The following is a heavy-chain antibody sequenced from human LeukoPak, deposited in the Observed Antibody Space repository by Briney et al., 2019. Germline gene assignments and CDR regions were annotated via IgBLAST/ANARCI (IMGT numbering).Heavy chain of an antibody. CDR1: GVSISGSSHY. V-gene: IGHV4-39*01. CDR2: VYYSGNN. Sequence: SETLSLTCAVSGVSISGSSHYWAWIRQPPGRGLEWLANVYYSGNNYFNPPRQNRVTMSVDTSKNHFSLRLTSVTAADTAVYFCARHMENNEGSGSYGYFDYWGRGTLVTVSS. D-gene: IGHD1-26*01. J-gene: IGHJ4*02. CDR3: ARHMENNEGSGSYGYFDY.